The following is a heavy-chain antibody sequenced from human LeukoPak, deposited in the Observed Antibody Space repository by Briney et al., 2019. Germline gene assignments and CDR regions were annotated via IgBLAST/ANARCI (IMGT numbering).Heavy chain of an antibody. V-gene: IGHV4-59*01. CDR1: GGSISSYY. CDR3: ARSYYGSGSYPLDY. CDR2: IYYSGST. J-gene: IGHJ4*02. D-gene: IGHD3-10*01. Sequence: PSETLSLTCTVSGGSISSYYWSWLRQPPGKGLEWIGYIYYSGSTNYNPSLKSRVTISVDTSKNQFSLKLSSVTAADTAVYYCARSYYGSGSYPLDYWGQGTLVTVSS.